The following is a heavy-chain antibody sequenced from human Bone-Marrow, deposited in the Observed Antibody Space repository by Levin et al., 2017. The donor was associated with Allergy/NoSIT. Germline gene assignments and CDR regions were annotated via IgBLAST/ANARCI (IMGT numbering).Heavy chain of an antibody. D-gene: IGHD3-3*01. CDR3: ARDSYYDFWCTYPGTVVNWFDP. CDR1: GYSISSNYY. Sequence: SETLSLTCAVSGYSISSNYYWGWIRQSPGKGLEWIGSTYHDGTTYYNPSLKSRVTISVDSSTNQFSLKMTSVTAADTAVYYCARDSYYDFWCTYPGTVVNWFDPWGQGILVTVSS. V-gene: IGHV4-38-2*02. J-gene: IGHJ5*02. CDR2: TYHDGTT.